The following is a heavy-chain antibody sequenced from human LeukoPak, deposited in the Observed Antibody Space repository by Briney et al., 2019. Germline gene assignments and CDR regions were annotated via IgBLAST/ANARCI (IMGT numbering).Heavy chain of an antibody. CDR1: GYTFTGYY. J-gene: IGHJ4*01. CDR3: ASFGYGDYRYYFDY. D-gene: IGHD4-17*01. V-gene: IGHV1-8*02. CDR2: MNPNSGNT. Sequence: ASVKVSCKASGYTFTGYYMHWVRQATGQGLEWMGWMNPNSGNTGYAQKFQGRVTMTRNTSISTAYMELSSLRSEDTAVYYCASFGYGDYRYYFDYWGQGTLVTVSS.